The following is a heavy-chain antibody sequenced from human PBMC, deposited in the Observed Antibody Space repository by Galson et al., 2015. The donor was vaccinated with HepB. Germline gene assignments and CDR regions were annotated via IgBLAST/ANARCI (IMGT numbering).Heavy chain of an antibody. Sequence: SVKVSCKASGYTFTGYYMHWVRQAPGQGLEWMGWINPNSGGTNYAQKFQGRVTMTRDTSISTAYMELSRLRSDDTAVYYCARDGAPARYCSSTSCHWGMDVWGQGTTVTVSS. CDR1: GYTFTGYY. CDR3: ARDGAPARYCSSTSCHWGMDV. CDR2: INPNSGGT. V-gene: IGHV1-2*02. D-gene: IGHD2-2*01. J-gene: IGHJ6*02.